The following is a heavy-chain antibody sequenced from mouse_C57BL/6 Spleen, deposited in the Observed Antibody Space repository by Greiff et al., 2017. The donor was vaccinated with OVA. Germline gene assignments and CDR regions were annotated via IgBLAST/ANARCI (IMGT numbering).Heavy chain of an antibody. CDR3: ARKRVGGYLWYFDV. CDR2: ISYDGSN. J-gene: IGHJ1*03. CDR1: GYSITSGYY. D-gene: IGHD2-2*01. Sequence: EVQRVESGPGLVKPSQSLSLTCSVTGYSITSGYYWNWIRQFPGNKLEWMGYISYDGSNNYNPSLKNRISITRDTSKNQFFLKLNSVTTEDTATYYCARKRVGGYLWYFDVWGTGTTVTVSS. V-gene: IGHV3-6*01.